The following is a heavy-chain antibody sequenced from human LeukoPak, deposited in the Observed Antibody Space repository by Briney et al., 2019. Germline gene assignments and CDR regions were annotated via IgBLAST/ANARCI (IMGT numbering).Heavy chain of an antibody. CDR1: GFTFSSYA. CDR3: AKDPWSRADSTSCYDY. D-gene: IGHD2-2*01. J-gene: IGHJ4*02. V-gene: IGHV3-23*01. Sequence: PGGSLRLSCAASGFTFSSYAMSWVRQAPGKGLEWVSTISGSGGSSYYADSVKGQFTISRDNSKNTLYLQMNSLRAEDTAVYYCAKDPWSRADSTSCYDYWGQGTLLTVSS. CDR2: ISGSGGSS.